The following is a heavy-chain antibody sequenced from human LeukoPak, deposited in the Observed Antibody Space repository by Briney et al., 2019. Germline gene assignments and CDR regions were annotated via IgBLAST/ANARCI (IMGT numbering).Heavy chain of an antibody. Sequence: PGGSLRLSCAASGFTFSDYYMSWLPQAPGKALEWVSYISSSGSTIYYADSVKGRFTISGENAKNSLYLQMTSLRAEDTAVYYCASPKSNWNFFSGDYWGQGTLVTVSS. J-gene: IGHJ4*02. CDR2: ISSSGSTI. CDR1: GFTFSDYY. CDR3: ASPKSNWNFFSGDY. V-gene: IGHV3-11*01. D-gene: IGHD1-7*01.